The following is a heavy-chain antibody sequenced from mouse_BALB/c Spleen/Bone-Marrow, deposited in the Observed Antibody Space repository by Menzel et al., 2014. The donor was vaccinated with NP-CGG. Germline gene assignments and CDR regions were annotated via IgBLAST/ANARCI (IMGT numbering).Heavy chain of an antibody. V-gene: IGHV14-3*02. D-gene: IGHD4-1*01. CDR2: IDPANGNT. Sequence: VQLQQSGAELVKPGASVKLSCTASGFNIKDTYMHWVKQRPEQGLEWIGRIDPANGNTKYDPKFQGKATITADTSSNTAYPQLSSLTSEVTAVYYCARWEYYAMDYWGQGTSVTVSS. J-gene: IGHJ4*01. CDR3: ARWEYYAMDY. CDR1: GFNIKDTY.